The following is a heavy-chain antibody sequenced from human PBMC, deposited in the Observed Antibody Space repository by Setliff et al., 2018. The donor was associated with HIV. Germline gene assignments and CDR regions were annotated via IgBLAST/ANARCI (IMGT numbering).Heavy chain of an antibody. CDR1: GESFSGHY. CDR3: ARVGWFGELWSAPFDY. Sequence: PSETLSLTCAVYGESFSGHYWSWIRQPPGKGLEWIGEITLGGSTNYNLSLKSRVTISVDTSKNQVSLRLTSATAADTAAYYCARVGWFGELWSAPFDYWGQGTLVTSPQ. J-gene: IGHJ4*02. D-gene: IGHD3-10*01. V-gene: IGHV4-34*01. CDR2: ITLGGST.